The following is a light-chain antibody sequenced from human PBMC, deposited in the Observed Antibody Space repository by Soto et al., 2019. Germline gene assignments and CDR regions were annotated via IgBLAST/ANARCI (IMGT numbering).Light chain of an antibody. CDR3: LQHNVFPRT. V-gene: IGKV1-17*01. CDR2: GSS. Sequence: DIQMTQSPSSLSASVGDRVTITCRASHAIRNDLAWYQQKPGRVPKRLIYGSSSLQSGVPSRFSGSGSGTEFTLTISSLQPEDFATYYCLQHNVFPRTFGQGTKVEIK. CDR1: HAIRND. J-gene: IGKJ1*01.